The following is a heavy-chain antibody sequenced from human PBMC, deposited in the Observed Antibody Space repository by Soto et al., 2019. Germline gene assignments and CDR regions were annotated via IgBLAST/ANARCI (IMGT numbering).Heavy chain of an antibody. CDR2: FDPEDGET. J-gene: IGHJ5*02. CDR3: ATDSPKYCSSTSCFKWGWFDP. D-gene: IGHD2-2*01. Sequence: ASVKVSWKVSGYTLTELSMHWVRQAPGKGLEWMGGFDPEDGETIYAQKFQGRVTMTEDTSTDTAYMELSSLRSEDTAVYYCATDSPKYCSSTSCFKWGWFDPWGQGTLVTVS. CDR1: GYTLTELS. V-gene: IGHV1-24*01.